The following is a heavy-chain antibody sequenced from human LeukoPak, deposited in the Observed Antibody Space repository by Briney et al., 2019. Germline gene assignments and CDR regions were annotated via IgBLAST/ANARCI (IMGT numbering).Heavy chain of an antibody. D-gene: IGHD2-8*01. CDR1: GGSFSGYY. CDR3: ARGSRLTKPYYYYYYMDV. V-gene: IGHV4-34*01. CDR2: INHSGST. J-gene: IGHJ6*03. Sequence: SETLSLTCADYGGSFSGYYWSWIRQPPGKGLEWIGEINHSGSTNYNPSLKSRVTISVDTSKNQFSLKLSSVTAADTAVYYCARGSRLTKPYYYYYYMDVWGKGTTVTVSS.